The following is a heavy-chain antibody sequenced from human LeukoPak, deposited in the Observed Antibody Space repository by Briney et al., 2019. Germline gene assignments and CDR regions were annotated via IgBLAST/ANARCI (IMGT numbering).Heavy chain of an antibody. J-gene: IGHJ4*02. Sequence: PGGSLRLSCAASGFTFSTYWMSWVRQAPGKGLEWVGRIKSKTDGGTTDYAAPVKGRFTISRDDSKNTVSLQMNSVKTEDTAVYYCARANYIWGSFPTALDYWGQGTLVTVSS. CDR1: GFTFSTYW. D-gene: IGHD3-16*01. V-gene: IGHV3-15*01. CDR3: ARANYIWGSFPTALDY. CDR2: IKSKTDGGTT.